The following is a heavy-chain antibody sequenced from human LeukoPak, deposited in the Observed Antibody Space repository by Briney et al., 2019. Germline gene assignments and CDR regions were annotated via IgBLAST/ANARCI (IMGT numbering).Heavy chain of an antibody. CDR3: AKGEAWGNYIFGS. J-gene: IGHJ4*02. V-gene: IGHV3-23*01. CDR1: GFTFSRHG. D-gene: IGHD1-7*01. Sequence: GRSLRLSCAPSGFTFSRHGMHWVRQAPGEGLEWVSGISGSGDSTYYADSVKGRFTISRDNSKNTLYLQMNSLRADDTAAYYCAKGEAWGNYIFGSWGQGTLVTVSS. CDR2: ISGSGDST.